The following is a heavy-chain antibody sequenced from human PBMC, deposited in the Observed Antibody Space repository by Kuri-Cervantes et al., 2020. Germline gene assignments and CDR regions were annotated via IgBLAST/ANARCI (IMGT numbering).Heavy chain of an antibody. J-gene: IGHJ5*02. CDR3: AKANSSGWYYNWFDP. V-gene: IGHV3-9*01. D-gene: IGHD6-19*01. CDR1: GFTFDDYA. Sequence: SLRLSCAASGFTFDDYAMHWVRQAPGKGLEWVSGISWNSGSIGYADSVKGRFTISRDNAKNSLYLQMNSLRAEDTVLYYCAKANSSGWYYNWFDPWGQGTLVTVSS. CDR2: ISWNSGSI.